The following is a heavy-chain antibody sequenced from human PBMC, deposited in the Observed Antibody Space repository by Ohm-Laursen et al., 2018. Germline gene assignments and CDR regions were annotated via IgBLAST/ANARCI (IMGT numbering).Heavy chain of an antibody. J-gene: IGHJ5*02. CDR3: AKDMGPAALDP. V-gene: IGHV3-9*01. Sequence: SLRLSCAASGFTFDDYAMHWVRQAPGKGLEWVSGISWNSGSIGYADSVKGRFTISRDNAKNSLYLQMNSLRAEDTALYYCAKDMGPAALDPWGQGTLATVSS. CDR1: GFTFDDYA. D-gene: IGHD2-2*01. CDR2: ISWNSGSI.